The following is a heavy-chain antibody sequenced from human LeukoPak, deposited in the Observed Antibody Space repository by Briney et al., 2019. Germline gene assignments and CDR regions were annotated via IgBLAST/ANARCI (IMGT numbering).Heavy chain of an antibody. J-gene: IGHJ4*02. CDR3: ARDHDSSGYFDY. CDR1: GGSISSYY. V-gene: IGHV4-4*02. D-gene: IGHD3-22*01. Sequence: PSETLSLTCTVSGGSISSYYWSWVRQPPGKGLEWIGEIYHSGSTNYNPSLKSRVTISVDKSKNQFSLKLSSVTAADTAVYYCARDHDSSGYFDYWGQGTLVTVSS. CDR2: IYHSGST.